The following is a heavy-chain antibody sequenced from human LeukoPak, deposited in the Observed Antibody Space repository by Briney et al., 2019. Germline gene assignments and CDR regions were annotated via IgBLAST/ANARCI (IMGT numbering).Heavy chain of an antibody. V-gene: IGHV1-18*01. J-gene: IGHJ4*02. CDR2: ISVYNGNT. Sequence: ASMNVSCKVSGSTYTYYGITWVRQAPGQGLEWMGWISVYNGNTNYAQKLQGRVTMTADTSTSTAYLELRTLSSDDTAVYYCAQIGYGGNWAHYWGQGTLVTVSS. D-gene: IGHD4-23*01. CDR3: AQIGYGGNWAHY. CDR1: GSTYTYYG.